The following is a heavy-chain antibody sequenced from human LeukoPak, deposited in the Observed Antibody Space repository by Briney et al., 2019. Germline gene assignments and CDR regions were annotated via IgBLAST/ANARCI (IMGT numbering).Heavy chain of an antibody. CDR3: ARAPYSGSYGNDYYYYMDV. CDR2: ITSSRTYI. J-gene: IGHJ6*03. CDR1: VFTFDDYG. V-gene: IGHV3-21*01. Sequence: GGSLRLSCAASVFTFDDYGMNCVRHAPGKGREWVSSITSSRTYIYYADSVKGRFTISRDNDRNSLYLQMNSMRAEDTAVYYCARAPYSGSYGNDYYYYMDVWGKGTTVTISS. D-gene: IGHD1-26*01.